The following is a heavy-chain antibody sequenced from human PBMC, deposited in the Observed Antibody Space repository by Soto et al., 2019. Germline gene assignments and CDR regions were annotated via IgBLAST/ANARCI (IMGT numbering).Heavy chain of an antibody. J-gene: IGHJ6*02. CDR1: GFTFSSYS. V-gene: IGHV3-21*01. CDR3: ASDVLLWFGEDGLNYYGMDV. D-gene: IGHD3-10*01. Sequence: EVQLVESGGGLVKPGGSLTLSCSASGFTFSSYSMNWVLQAPGKGLEWVASISISSSYIYDADSVKGRLTISRDNAKTSMYLKINSLRAEDTAVYYCASDVLLWFGEDGLNYYGMDVWGQGTTVTVSS. CDR2: ISISSSYI.